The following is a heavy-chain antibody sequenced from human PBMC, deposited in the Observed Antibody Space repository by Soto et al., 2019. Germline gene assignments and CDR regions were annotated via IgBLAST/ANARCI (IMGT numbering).Heavy chain of an antibody. CDR1: GFNFSIYI. D-gene: IGHD2-15*01. CDR3: AIDSDGGY. J-gene: IGHJ4*02. V-gene: IGHV3-23*01. Sequence: GESLKISFAASGFNFSIYIMIWVRQAPGKGLEWVSGISATTGNTYYTNSVKGRFTISRDNFENTLFLQMNNLRAEDTALYYCAIDSDGGYLGQGTLVTVSS. CDR2: ISATTGNT.